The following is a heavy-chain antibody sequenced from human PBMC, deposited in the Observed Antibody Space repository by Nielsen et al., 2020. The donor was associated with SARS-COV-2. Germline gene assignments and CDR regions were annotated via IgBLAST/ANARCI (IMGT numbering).Heavy chain of an antibody. D-gene: IGHD2/OR15-2a*01. J-gene: IGHJ4*02. CDR1: GGSISSSNW. V-gene: IGHV4-4*02. Sequence: SETLSLTCAVSGGSISSSNWWSWVRQPPGKGLEWIGEIYHSGSTNYNPSLKSRVTISVDKSKNQFSLKLSSVTAADTAIYYCARQWISNIATPHWGQGTLVTVSS. CDR3: ARQWISNIATPH. CDR2: IYHSGST.